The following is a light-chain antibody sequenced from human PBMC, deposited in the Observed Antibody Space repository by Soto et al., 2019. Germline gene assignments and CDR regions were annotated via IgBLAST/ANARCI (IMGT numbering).Light chain of an antibody. CDR1: RSNIRSNT. V-gene: IGLV1-44*01. Sequence: QSVLTQPPSASGTPGQKVTISCSGSRSNIRSNTVNWYQQLPGTAPKLLIYSDNQRPSGVPDRFSGSKSGTSASLAISGLQSEDEADYYCSAWDDSLSGYVFGSGTKLTVL. CDR3: SAWDDSLSGYV. CDR2: SDN. J-gene: IGLJ1*01.